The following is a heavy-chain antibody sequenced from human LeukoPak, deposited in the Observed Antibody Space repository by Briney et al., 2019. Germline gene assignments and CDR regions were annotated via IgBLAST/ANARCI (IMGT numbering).Heavy chain of an antibody. CDR3: ARAGGYCTSTSCYYFDY. Sequence: GGSLRLSCAASGFTVSSNYMTWVRQAPGKGLEWVSIIYNDGNTYYADSVEGRFTISRDNSKNTLYLQMNSLRAEDTAVYYCARAGGYCTSTSCYYFDYWGQGTLVTVAS. J-gene: IGHJ4*02. CDR1: GFTVSSNY. CDR2: IYNDGNT. V-gene: IGHV3-53*01. D-gene: IGHD2-2*01.